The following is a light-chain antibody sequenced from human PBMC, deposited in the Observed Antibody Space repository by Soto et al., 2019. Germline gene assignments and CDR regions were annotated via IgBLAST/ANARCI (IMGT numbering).Light chain of an antibody. J-gene: IGKJ2*01. CDR1: QNIDTH. V-gene: IGKV3-15*01. CDR2: DLS. Sequence: EIVMTQSPATLSVSPGERATLSCRASQNIDTHLAWYQQKRVRAPRLLIYDLSTRSSGIPARFGGSGSGTEFTLTISSLQSEDFAVYFCQQYNKWPYTFGQGTKLEIK. CDR3: QQYNKWPYT.